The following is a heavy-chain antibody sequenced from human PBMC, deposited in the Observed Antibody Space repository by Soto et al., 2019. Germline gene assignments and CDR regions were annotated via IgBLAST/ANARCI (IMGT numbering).Heavy chain of an antibody. CDR2: IYPGDSDT. V-gene: IGHV5-51*01. Sequence: LKISCKGSGYSFTSYWIGWVRQMPGKGLEWMGIIYPGDSDTRYSPSFQGQVTISADKSISTAYLQWSSLKASDTAMYYCARIYYYDSSGYHGWFDPWGQGTLVTVSS. D-gene: IGHD3-22*01. CDR1: GYSFTSYW. J-gene: IGHJ5*02. CDR3: ARIYYYDSSGYHGWFDP.